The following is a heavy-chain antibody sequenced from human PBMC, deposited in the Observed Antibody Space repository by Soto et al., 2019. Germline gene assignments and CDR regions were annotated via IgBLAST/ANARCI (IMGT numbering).Heavy chain of an antibody. Sequence: GGSLRLSCTASGFTFGDYAMSWLRQAPGKGLEWVGFIRSKAYGGTTEYAASVKGRFTISRDDSKSIAYLQMNSLKTEDTAVYYCTRVADSSGWYADYWGQGTLVTVSS. D-gene: IGHD6-19*01. V-gene: IGHV3-49*03. J-gene: IGHJ4*02. CDR2: IRSKAYGGTT. CDR1: GFTFGDYA. CDR3: TRVADSSGWYADY.